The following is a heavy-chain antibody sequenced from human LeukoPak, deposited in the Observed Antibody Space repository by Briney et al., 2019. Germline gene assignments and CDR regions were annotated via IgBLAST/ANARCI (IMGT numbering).Heavy chain of an antibody. Sequence: GGSLRLSCEVSGFSFSSYSWSWIRQAPGKGLEWVSGITGSSDRTYYADSVKGRFTISRDNSKNTLYLQMNSLRVEDTAIYYCATARWNSALAHSDYWVQGTLVTVSS. J-gene: IGHJ4*02. D-gene: IGHD5-18*01. CDR1: GFSFSSYS. CDR3: ATARWNSALAHSDY. CDR2: ITGSSDRT. V-gene: IGHV3-23*01.